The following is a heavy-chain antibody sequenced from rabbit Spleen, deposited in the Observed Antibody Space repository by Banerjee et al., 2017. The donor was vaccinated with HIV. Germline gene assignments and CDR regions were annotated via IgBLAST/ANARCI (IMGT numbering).Heavy chain of an antibody. V-gene: IGHV1S40*01. CDR1: GFTISSNYW. CDR3: ARGYGDGDWTAMTRLDL. CDR2: IYTADGST. Sequence: QSLEESGGDLVKPGASLTLTCTASGFTISSNYWRCWVRQAPGKGLEWIACIYTADGSTWYASWAKGRFTVSRTSSTTVFLQMTSLTAADTATYFCARGYGDGDWTAMTRLDLWGQGTLVTVS. D-gene: IGHD6-1*01. J-gene: IGHJ3*01.